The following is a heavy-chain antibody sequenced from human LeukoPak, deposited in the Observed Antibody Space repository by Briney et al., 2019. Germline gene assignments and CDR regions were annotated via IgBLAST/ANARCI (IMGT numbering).Heavy chain of an antibody. CDR2: ISGSGGST. J-gene: IGHJ4*02. Sequence: VGSLRLSCAASGFTFSSDAISCVRQAPGKGLEWGSAISGSGGSTYYADSVKGRFTISRNNSKNKLYLQMNSLRAEDTAVYYCAKDRSPYSSSWYPFDYWGQGTLVTVSS. D-gene: IGHD6-13*01. CDR3: AKDRSPYSSSWYPFDY. CDR1: GFTFSSDA. V-gene: IGHV3-23*01.